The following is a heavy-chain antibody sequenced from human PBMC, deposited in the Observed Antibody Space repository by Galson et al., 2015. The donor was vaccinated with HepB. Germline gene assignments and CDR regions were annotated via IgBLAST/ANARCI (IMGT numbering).Heavy chain of an antibody. CDR3: TRAPRLRVITGTYNWFDP. CDR1: GGSISSGGYY. CDR2: IYYSGST. J-gene: IGHJ5*02. Sequence: TLSLTCTVSGGSISSGGYYWSWIRQHPGKGLEWIGYIYYSGSTYYNPSLKSRVTISVDTSKNQFSLKLSSVTAADTAVYYCTRAPRLRVITGTYNWFDPWGQGTLVTVSS. D-gene: IGHD1-20*01. V-gene: IGHV4-31*03.